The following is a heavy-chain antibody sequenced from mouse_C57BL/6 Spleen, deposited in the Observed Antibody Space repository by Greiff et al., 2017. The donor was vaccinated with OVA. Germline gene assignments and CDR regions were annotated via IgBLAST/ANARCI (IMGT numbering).Heavy chain of an antibody. CDR3: ARGRADGYYWYFDV. J-gene: IGHJ1*03. CDR2: IDPSDSYT. V-gene: IGHV1-69*01. Sequence: QVQLQQPGAELVMPGASVKLSCKASGYTFTSYWMHWVKQRPGQGLEWIGEIDPSDSYTNYNQKFKGKSTLTVDKSSSTAYMQLSSLTSEDSAVYYCARGRADGYYWYFDVWGTGTTVTVSS. CDR1: GYTFTSYW. D-gene: IGHD2-3*01.